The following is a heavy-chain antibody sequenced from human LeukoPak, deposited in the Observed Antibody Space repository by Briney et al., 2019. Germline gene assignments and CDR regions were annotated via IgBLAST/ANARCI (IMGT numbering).Heavy chain of an antibody. D-gene: IGHD1-26*01. CDR2: INPNSGDT. CDR1: GYTFTSYY. Sequence: ASVKVSCKASGYTFTSYYMHWVRQAPGQGLEWMGWINPNSGDTDYQGRVTMTRDTSIGTGYMELTSLRSDDTAVYYCASVRMGATPFDYWGQGTLVTVSS. V-gene: IGHV1-2*02. CDR3: ASVRMGATPFDY. J-gene: IGHJ4*02.